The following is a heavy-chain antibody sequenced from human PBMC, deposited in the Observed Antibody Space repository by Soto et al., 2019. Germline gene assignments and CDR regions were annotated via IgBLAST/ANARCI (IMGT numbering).Heavy chain of an antibody. Sequence: SEILSLTCTVSGGSISSYYWSWIRQPPGKGLEWIGYIYYSGSTNYNPSLKSRVTISVDTSKNQFSLKLSSVTAADTAVYYCARHSGPNWFDPWGQGTLVTVSS. V-gene: IGHV4-59*08. D-gene: IGHD2-15*01. J-gene: IGHJ5*02. CDR2: IYYSGST. CDR3: ARHSGPNWFDP. CDR1: GGSISSYY.